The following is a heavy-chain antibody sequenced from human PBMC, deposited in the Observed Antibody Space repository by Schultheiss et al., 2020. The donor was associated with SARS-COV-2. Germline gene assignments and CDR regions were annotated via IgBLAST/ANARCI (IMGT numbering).Heavy chain of an antibody. CDR3: ARHRGRGISGVIIPSALDV. D-gene: IGHD3-3*01. Sequence: ASVKVSCKASGYTFTGYYMHWVRQAPGQGLEWMGWINPNSGGTNYAQKVQGWVTMTRDTSISTAYMELSRLRSDDTAVYYCARHRGRGISGVIIPSALDVWGQGTTVTVSS. CDR1: GYTFTGYY. V-gene: IGHV1-2*04. J-gene: IGHJ6*02. CDR2: INPNSGGT.